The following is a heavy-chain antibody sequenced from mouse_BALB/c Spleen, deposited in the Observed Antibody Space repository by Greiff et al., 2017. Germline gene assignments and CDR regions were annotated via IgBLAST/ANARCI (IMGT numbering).Heavy chain of an antibody. V-gene: IGHV1-18*01. CDR3: ARKNYGNERGFAY. CDR1: GYTFTDYN. J-gene: IGHJ3*01. CDR2: INPNNGGT. D-gene: IGHD1-1*01. Sequence: VQLQQSGPELVKPGASVKIPCKASGYTFTDYNMDWVKQSHGKSLEWIGDINPNNGGTIYNQKFKGKATLTVDESSSTAYLELRSLTSEDTAVYDYARKNYGNERGFAYWGQGTLVTVSA.